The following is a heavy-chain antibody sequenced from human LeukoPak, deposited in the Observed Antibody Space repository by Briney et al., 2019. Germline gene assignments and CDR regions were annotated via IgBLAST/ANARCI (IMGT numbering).Heavy chain of an antibody. CDR2: ISSSGSTI. CDR1: GFTFSDSI. CDR3: ARDRGLRLFDY. V-gene: IGHV3-11*01. Sequence: GGSLRLSCAASGFTFSDSIMNWFRQAPGKGLEWVSYISSSGSTIYYADSVKGRFTISRDNAKNSLYLQMNSLRAEDTAVYYCARDRGLRLFDYWGQGTLVTVSS. J-gene: IGHJ4*02. D-gene: IGHD3-16*01.